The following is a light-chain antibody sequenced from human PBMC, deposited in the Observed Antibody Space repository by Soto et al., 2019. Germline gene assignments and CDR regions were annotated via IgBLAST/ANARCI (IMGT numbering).Light chain of an antibody. CDR2: GAS. V-gene: IGKV3-20*01. CDR3: QHYDSLPIT. CDR1: QSVSSSY. J-gene: IGKJ5*01. Sequence: EIVLTQSPGTLTLSPGERATLSCRASQSVSSSYVAWYQQKPGQPPRLLIYGASSRATGIPDRFSGSGSGTDFTLIISRLEPEDFAVCYCQHYDSLPITFGQGTRLETK.